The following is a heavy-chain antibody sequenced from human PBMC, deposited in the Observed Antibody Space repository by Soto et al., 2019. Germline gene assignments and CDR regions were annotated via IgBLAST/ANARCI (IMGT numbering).Heavy chain of an antibody. CDR1: GYSFTNYW. D-gene: IGHD3-3*01. CDR2: IHPGDSDT. CDR3: ARVPAFDFWSAYWFDP. V-gene: IGHV5-51*01. Sequence: GESLKISCKGSGYSFTNYWIGWVRQTPGKGLEWMGIIHPGDSDTRYSPSFQGQVTISADRSISAAYLQWNSLKVSDTAMYYCARVPAFDFWSAYWFDPWGQGSRVTVSS. J-gene: IGHJ5*02.